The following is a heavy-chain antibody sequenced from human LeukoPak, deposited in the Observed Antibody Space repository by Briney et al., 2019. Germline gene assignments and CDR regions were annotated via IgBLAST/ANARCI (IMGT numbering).Heavy chain of an antibody. CDR3: ARVRGFYGDYDLFPVGHGMDV. V-gene: IGHV3-30*02. D-gene: IGHD4-17*01. J-gene: IGHJ6*02. CDR2: IRYDGSNK. CDR1: GFTFSSYG. Sequence: PGGSLRLSCAASGFTFSSYGMHWVRQAPGKGLEWVAFIRYDGSNKYYADSVKGRFTISRDNAKNSLYLQMNSLRAEDTAVYYCARVRGFYGDYDLFPVGHGMDVWGQGTTVTVSS.